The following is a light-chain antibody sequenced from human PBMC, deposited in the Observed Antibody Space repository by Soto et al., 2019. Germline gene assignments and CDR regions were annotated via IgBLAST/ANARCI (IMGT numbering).Light chain of an antibody. CDR3: QSYDSSLSGPV. V-gene: IGLV1-40*01. J-gene: IGLJ2*01. CDR2: GNN. Sequence: CTGSSSNIGAGYDVHWYQQLPGTAPKLLIYGNNNRPSGVPDRFSGSKSGTSASLAITGLQAEDEADYYCQSYDSSLSGPVFGGGTKLTVL. CDR1: SSNIGAGYD.